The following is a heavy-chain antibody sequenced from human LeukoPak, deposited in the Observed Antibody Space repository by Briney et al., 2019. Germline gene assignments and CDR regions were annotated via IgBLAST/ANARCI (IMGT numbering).Heavy chain of an antibody. CDR2: INHSGST. J-gene: IGHJ4*02. CDR1: GGSFSGYY. D-gene: IGHD3-22*01. Sequence: PSETLSLTCAVYGGSFSGYYWSWIRQPPRKGLEWIGEINHSGSTNYNPSLKSRVTISVDTSKNQFSLKLSSVTAADTAVYYCARSIRRGYLPYWGQGTLVTVSS. CDR3: ARSIRRGYLPY. V-gene: IGHV4-34*01.